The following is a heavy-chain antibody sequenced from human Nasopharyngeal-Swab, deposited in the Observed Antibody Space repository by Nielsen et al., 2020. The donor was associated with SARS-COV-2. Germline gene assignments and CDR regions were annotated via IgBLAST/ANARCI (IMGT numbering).Heavy chain of an antibody. V-gene: IGHV3-30*18. Sequence: GESLKISCAASGFTFGSYGMHWVRRAPGRGLEWVAVISVDGSNEDYAESVKGRFTISRDNSKNTLYPQMNSLRAEDTAVYYCAKCIRGLTGFYFSMDVWGKGTTVTVSS. D-gene: IGHD3-9*01. CDR2: ISVDGSNE. J-gene: IGHJ6*04. CDR3: AKCIRGLTGFYFSMDV. CDR1: GFTFGSYG.